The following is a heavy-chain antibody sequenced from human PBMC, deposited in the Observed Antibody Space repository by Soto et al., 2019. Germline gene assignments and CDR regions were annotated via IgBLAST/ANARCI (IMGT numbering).Heavy chain of an antibody. CDR1: GYTFTSYG. V-gene: IGHV1-18*01. D-gene: IGHD3-16*02. CDR3: ARDWGGYDYIWGSYRYDDAIDI. Sequence: ASVKVSCKASGYTFTSYGISWLRQAPGQGLEWMGWISAYNGNTNYAQKLQGRVTMTTDTSTSTAYMELRSLRSDDTAVYYCARDWGGYDYIWGSYRYDDAIDIWGQGTMVT. J-gene: IGHJ3*02. CDR2: ISAYNGNT.